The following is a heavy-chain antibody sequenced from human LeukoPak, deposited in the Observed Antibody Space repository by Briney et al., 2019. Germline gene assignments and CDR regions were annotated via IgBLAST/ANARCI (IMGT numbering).Heavy chain of an antibody. CDR3: ASELATGY. CDR2: IKSDGSST. Sequence: GGSLRHSCAASGFTFSSYWMHWVRQAPGKGLVWVSGIKSDGSSTSYADSVKGRFTISRDNAKNTLYLQMNSLGAEDTAVYYCASELATGYWGQGTLVTVSS. V-gene: IGHV3-74*01. J-gene: IGHJ4*02. CDR1: GFTFSSYW. D-gene: IGHD1-1*01.